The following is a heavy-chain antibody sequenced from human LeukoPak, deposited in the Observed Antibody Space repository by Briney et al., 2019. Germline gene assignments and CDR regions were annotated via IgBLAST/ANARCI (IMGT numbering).Heavy chain of an antibody. D-gene: IGHD1-26*01. CDR3: ARDGSGGSTQYNWFDP. CDR1: GLSFSRYW. Sequence: GGSLRLSCAVSGLSFSRYWMNWVRQAPGKGLEWVANIKQDGSEKYYVDSVKGRFTISRDNAKNSLYLQMNSLRAEDTAVYYCARDGSGGSTQYNWFDPWGQGTLVTVSS. CDR2: IKQDGSEK. V-gene: IGHV3-7*01. J-gene: IGHJ5*02.